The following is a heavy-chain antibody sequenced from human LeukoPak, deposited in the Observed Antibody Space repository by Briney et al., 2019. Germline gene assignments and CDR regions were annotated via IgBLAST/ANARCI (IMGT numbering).Heavy chain of an antibody. D-gene: IGHD2-15*01. CDR2: IYYSGST. Sequence: SETLSLTCTVSGDSISSFYWGWIRQPPGKGLEWIGNIYYSGSTNYNPSLKSRVTISVDTSKNQFSLKLSSVTAADTAVFYCARGVVAAPTNFDYWGQGTLVTVSS. J-gene: IGHJ4*02. CDR1: GDSISSFY. V-gene: IGHV4-59*01. CDR3: ARGVVAAPTNFDY.